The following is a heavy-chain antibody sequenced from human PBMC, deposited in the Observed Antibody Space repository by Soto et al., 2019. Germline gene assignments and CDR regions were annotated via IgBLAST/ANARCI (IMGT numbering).Heavy chain of an antibody. J-gene: IGHJ3*02. CDR1: GGSISSSSYY. Sequence: PSETLFLTCTVSGGSISSSSYYWGWIRQPPGKGLEWIGSIYYSGSTYYNPSLKSRVTISVDTSKNQFSLKLSSVTAADTAVYYCARRDTVTLRDAFDIWGQGTMVTVSS. CDR2: IYYSGST. V-gene: IGHV4-39*01. CDR3: ARRDTVTLRDAFDI. D-gene: IGHD4-17*01.